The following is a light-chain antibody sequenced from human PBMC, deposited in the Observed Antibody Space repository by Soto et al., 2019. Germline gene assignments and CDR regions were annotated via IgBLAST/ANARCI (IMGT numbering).Light chain of an antibody. CDR1: SSNIGGTNY. CDR2: KND. CDR3: GTWDDRMSGPV. Sequence: QSVLTQPPSASGTPGQRVTISCSGSSSNIGGTNYVHWYQQLPGTAPKLLIYKNDQRPSGVPDRFSGSKSGTSASLAISGLRSEDEADYYCGTWDDRMSGPVFGGGTQLTVL. V-gene: IGLV1-47*01. J-gene: IGLJ2*01.